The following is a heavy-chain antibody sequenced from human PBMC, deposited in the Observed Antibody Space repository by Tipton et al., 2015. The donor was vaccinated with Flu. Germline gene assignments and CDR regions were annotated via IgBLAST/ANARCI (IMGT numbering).Heavy chain of an antibody. Sequence: SLRLSCAVSGGSISSSNWWSWVRQPPGKGLEWIGEIYHSGSTNYNPSLKSRVTISVDKSKNQFSLKLSSVTAADTAVYYCARWGYYGDSFDYWGQGTLVTVSS. CDR3: ARWGYYGDSFDY. J-gene: IGHJ4*02. V-gene: IGHV4-4*02. CDR1: GGSISSSNW. CDR2: IYHSGST. D-gene: IGHD4-17*01.